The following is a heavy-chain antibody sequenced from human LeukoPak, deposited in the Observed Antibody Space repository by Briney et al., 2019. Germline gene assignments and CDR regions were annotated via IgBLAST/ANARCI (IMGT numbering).Heavy chain of an antibody. CDR3: ARGCSGTYYEWFDP. CDR2: INPNTGTT. J-gene: IGHJ5*02. D-gene: IGHD1-26*01. V-gene: IGHV1-2*02. Sequence: GASVKDSCKTSGYTFTGYYIHWVRQAPGQGLEWMGWINPNTGTTNYAQKFQGRVTMTRDTSINTGYMELSRLTSDDTAVYYCARGCSGTYYEWFDPWGQGTLVTVSS. CDR1: GYTFTGYY.